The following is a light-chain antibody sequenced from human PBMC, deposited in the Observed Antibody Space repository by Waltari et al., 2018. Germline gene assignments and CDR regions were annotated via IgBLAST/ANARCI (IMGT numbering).Light chain of an antibody. J-gene: IGLJ2*01. CDR3: SSYAGSDTFVV. CDR2: DIN. Sequence: QSALTQPRSVSGSPGQSVTISCIGTSGYVGGYNYVSLYQHHSGQAPKLIIYDINKRPSGVPDRFSGSRSGNTASLTISRLQAEDEADYYCSSYAGSDTFVVLGGGTKVTVL. CDR1: SGYVGGYNY. V-gene: IGLV2-11*01.